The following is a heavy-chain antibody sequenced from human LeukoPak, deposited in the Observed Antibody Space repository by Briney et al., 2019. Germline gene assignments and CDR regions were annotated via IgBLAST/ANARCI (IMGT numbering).Heavy chain of an antibody. D-gene: IGHD6-13*01. CDR3: ARLRPSIGAAGTFDY. CDR1: GGSISSYY. CDR2: IYYTGST. J-gene: IGHJ4*02. V-gene: IGHV4-59*08. Sequence: KSSETLSLTCTVSGGSISSYYWSWIRQPPGKGLEWIGYIYYTGSTKYNASLKSRVTISVDTSKNQFPLMLSSVTAADTAVYYCARLRPSIGAAGTFDYWGQGTLVTVSS.